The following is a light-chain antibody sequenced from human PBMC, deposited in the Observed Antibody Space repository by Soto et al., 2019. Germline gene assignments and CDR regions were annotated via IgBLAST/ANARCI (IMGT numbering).Light chain of an antibody. CDR2: EAS. CDR3: RQAIGWPRT. CDR1: QNIGRE. J-gene: IGKJ1*01. V-gene: IGKV3-15*01. Sequence: VVTRSPATLSVSPGVGATLSCRASQNIGRELAWYQRMPGQAPRLLFYEASARATCIPARFCASGSGTEFSLTITSLRSEDSAGYYCRQAIGWPRTFGQRTKV.